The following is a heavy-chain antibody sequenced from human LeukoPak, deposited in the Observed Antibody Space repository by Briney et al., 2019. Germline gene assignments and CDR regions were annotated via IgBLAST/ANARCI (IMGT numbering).Heavy chain of an antibody. CDR3: ARGGARVFDY. V-gene: IGHV4-59*01. J-gene: IGHJ4*02. CDR1: GGYNSSYY. D-gene: IGHD3-10*01. CDR2: IYYSGST. Sequence: SETLSLTCTVSGGYNSSYYWSWIRQPPGKGLEWIGYIYYSGSTNNNPSLKSRVTISVDTSKNQFSLKLSSVTAADTAVYSCARGGARVFDYWGQGTLVTVSS.